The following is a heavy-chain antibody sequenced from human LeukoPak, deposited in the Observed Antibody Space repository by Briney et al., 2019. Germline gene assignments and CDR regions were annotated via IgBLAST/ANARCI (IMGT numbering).Heavy chain of an antibody. CDR3: ARPCCGTGFFRGETGSFDI. CDR2: IYYSGST. J-gene: IGHJ3*02. V-gene: IGHV4-39*01. Sequence: SETLSLTCTVSGGSISSYYWGWIRQPPGKGLGWIGSIYYSGSTYYNPSLKSRVTISVDTSKNQFSLKLSSVTAADTAVYYCARPCCGTGFFRGETGSFDIWGQGTMVTVSS. D-gene: IGHD1-14*01. CDR1: GGSISSYY.